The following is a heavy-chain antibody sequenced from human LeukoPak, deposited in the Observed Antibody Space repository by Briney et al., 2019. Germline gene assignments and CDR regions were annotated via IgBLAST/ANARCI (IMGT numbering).Heavy chain of an antibody. CDR3: ARDRGGDYGRGRYYYYYYMDV. V-gene: IGHV1-46*01. J-gene: IGHJ6*03. Sequence: ASVKVSCKASGYTFTSYYMHWVRQAPGQGLEWMGIINPSGGSTSYAQKFQGRVTMTRDTSTSTVYMELSSLRSEDTAVYYCARDRGGDYGRGRYYYYYYMDVWGKGTRSPSP. D-gene: IGHD4-17*01. CDR1: GYTFTSYY. CDR2: INPSGGST.